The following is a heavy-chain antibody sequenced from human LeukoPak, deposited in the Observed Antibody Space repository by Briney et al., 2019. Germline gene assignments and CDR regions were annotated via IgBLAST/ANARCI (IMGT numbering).Heavy chain of an antibody. Sequence: GGSLRLSCAASGFAFNSYVIHWVRQAPGKGLEWVALIWFDGSHEDYVDSVRGRFTIARDNSRNTMYLQMNSLRVEDTALYFRAKEVAFGAGSYDVWGQGTRVTVSS. J-gene: IGHJ3*01. CDR1: GFAFNSYV. D-gene: IGHD3-10*01. CDR2: IWFDGSHE. CDR3: AKEVAFGAGSYDV. V-gene: IGHV3-33*06.